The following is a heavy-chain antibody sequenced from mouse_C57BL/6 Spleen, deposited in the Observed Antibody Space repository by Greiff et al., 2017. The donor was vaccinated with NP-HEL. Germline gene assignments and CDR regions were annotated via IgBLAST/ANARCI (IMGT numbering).Heavy chain of an antibody. J-gene: IGHJ3*01. CDR2: INPNNGGT. D-gene: IGHD2-4*01. V-gene: IGHV1-22*01. CDR1: GYTFTDYN. Sequence: EVKLQESGPELVKPGASVKMSCKASGYTFTDYNMHWVKQSHGKSLEWIGYINPNNGGTSYNQKFKGKATLTVNKSSSTAYMELRSLTSEDSAVYYCARKGIYYDSWFAYWGQGTLVTVSA. CDR3: ARKGIYYDSWFAY.